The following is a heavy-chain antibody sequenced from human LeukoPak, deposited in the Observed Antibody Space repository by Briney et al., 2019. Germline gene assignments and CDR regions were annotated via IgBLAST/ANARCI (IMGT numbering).Heavy chain of an antibody. D-gene: IGHD5-24*01. CDR2: ISESGDKT. CDR1: GFTFSTSA. J-gene: IGHJ5*02. CDR3: ATDGAGFDT. Sequence: PGASLRLSCAASGFTFSTSAMSWVRQAPGKGLEWVSGISESGDKTYYTDSVKGRFTISRDNAKKSLYLEMNNLRAEDTAVYYCATDGAGFDTWGQGVLVTVSS. V-gene: IGHV3-23*01.